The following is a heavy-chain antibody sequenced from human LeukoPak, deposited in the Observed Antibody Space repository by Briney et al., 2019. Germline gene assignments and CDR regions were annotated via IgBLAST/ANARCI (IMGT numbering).Heavy chain of an antibody. D-gene: IGHD6-19*01. CDR2: IYSDGSST. J-gene: IGHJ4*02. Sequence: GGSLRLSCAASGFTFSDYYMSWIRQAPGKGLVWVSRIYSDGSSTSYADSAKGRFTISRDNAKNTLYLQMNSLRAEDTAVYYCARDSVAGTESIGFDYWGQGTLVTVSS. CDR1: GFTFSDYY. V-gene: IGHV3-74*01. CDR3: ARDSVAGTESIGFDY.